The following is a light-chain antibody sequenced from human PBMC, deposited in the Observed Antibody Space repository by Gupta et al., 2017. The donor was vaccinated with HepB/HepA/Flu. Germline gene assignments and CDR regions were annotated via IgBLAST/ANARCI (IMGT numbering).Light chain of an antibody. J-gene: IGLJ2*01. Sequence: QSVLTQPPSASGAPGQRVTTSCTGSSSNIGAGYDVHWYQQLPGTAPKLLIYGNSNRPSGVPDRFSGSKSGTSASLAITGLQAEDEADYYCQSYDSSLSGHVVFGGGTKLTVL. CDR3: QSYDSSLSGHVV. CDR2: GNS. V-gene: IGLV1-40*01. CDR1: SSNIGAGYD.